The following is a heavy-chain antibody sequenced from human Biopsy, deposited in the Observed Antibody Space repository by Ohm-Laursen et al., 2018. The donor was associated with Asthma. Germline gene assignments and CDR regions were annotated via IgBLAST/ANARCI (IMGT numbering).Heavy chain of an antibody. V-gene: IGHV4-39*01. CDR3: ARHWDWGSFFDY. CDR1: GGSMSSSSYY. CDR2: ISYTGSA. J-gene: IGHJ4*02. Sequence: GTLSLTCTVSGGSMSSSSYYWGWIRQPPGKGLEWMGSISYTGSAYHNPSLKSRVTISVDTSKTPFSLKLSSVTAADTAVYYCARHWDWGSFFDYWGQGTPVTVSS. D-gene: IGHD7-27*01.